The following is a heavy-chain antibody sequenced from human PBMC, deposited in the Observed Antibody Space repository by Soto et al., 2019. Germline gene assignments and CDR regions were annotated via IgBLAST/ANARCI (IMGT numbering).Heavy chain of an antibody. Sequence: QVKLVQSGSELKKPGASVKVSCKAYGYTFTSYAMNWVRQAPGQGLEWMGWINTNTGNPTYAQGFTGRFDFSLDTSVSTPYLQICSLKAEDTTVYYSARGAGGAAGWNFDSWGQGTLVTVSS. CDR3: ARGAGGAAGWNFDS. D-gene: IGHD6-19*01. J-gene: IGHJ4*02. CDR1: GYTFTSYA. CDR2: INTNTGNP. V-gene: IGHV7-4-1*01.